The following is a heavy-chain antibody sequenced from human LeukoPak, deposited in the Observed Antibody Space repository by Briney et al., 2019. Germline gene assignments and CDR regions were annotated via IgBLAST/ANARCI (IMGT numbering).Heavy chain of an antibody. CDR3: AKGVASGSYYNPNYYYYYMDV. Sequence: GGSLRLSCAASGFTFDDYTMHWVRQAPGKGLEWVSLISWDGGSTYYADSVKGRFTISRDNSKNSLYLQMNSLRAEDTAVYYCAKGVASGSYYNPNYYYYYMDVWGKGTTVTVSS. CDR2: ISWDGGST. V-gene: IGHV3-43*01. D-gene: IGHD3-10*01. J-gene: IGHJ6*03. CDR1: GFTFDDYT.